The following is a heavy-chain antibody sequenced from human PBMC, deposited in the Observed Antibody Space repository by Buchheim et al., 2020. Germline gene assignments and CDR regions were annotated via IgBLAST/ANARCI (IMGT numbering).Heavy chain of an antibody. D-gene: IGHD5-12*01. J-gene: IGHJ6*03. V-gene: IGHV3-74*01. Sequence: EVQLVESGGGLVQPGGSLRLSCAASGFTFSSYWMHWVRQAPGKGLVWVSRINSDGSSTSYADSVKGRFTISRDNAKNTLYLQMNSLRAEDTAFYYCARDGGNSGSDSFYFYYYYLDLWGKGTT. CDR2: INSDGSST. CDR1: GFTFSSYW. CDR3: ARDGGNSGSDSFYFYYYYLDL.